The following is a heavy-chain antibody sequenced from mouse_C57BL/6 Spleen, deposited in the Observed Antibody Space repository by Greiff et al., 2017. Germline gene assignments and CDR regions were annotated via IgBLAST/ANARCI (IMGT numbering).Heavy chain of an antibody. CDR3: ASLYEGAMDY. CDR1: GFTFSSYA. V-gene: IGHV5-4*03. D-gene: IGHD2-3*01. Sequence: EVKLVESGGGLVKPGGSLKLSCAASGFTFSSYAMSWVRQTPEKRLEWVATISDGGSYTYYPDNVKGRFTISRDNAKINLYLQMSHLKSEDTAMYYCASLYEGAMDYWGQGTSVTVSS. CDR2: ISDGGSYT. J-gene: IGHJ4*01.